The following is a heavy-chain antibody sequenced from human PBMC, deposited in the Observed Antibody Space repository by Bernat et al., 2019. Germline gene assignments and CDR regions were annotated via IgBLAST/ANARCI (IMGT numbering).Heavy chain of an antibody. CDR2: VSAYNGDT. Sequence: QGELVQSGTEMKKLGASVRVSCKAPGFIFTSNGFAWVRQAPGQGLEWMGRVSAYNGDTQYAQKFQGRVLMTTDSSTTTAYMELKNLRSDDTAVYFCATTSVSLYWYFDFWGRGTLVTVSS. V-gene: IGHV1-18*01. J-gene: IGHJ2*01. CDR1: GFIFTSNG. CDR3: ATTSVSLYWYFDF.